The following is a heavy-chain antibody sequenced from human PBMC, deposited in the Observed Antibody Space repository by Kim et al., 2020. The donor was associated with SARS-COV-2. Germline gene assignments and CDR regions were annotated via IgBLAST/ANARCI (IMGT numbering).Heavy chain of an antibody. J-gene: IGHJ6*02. CDR3: ASARSYYYYAMDV. D-gene: IGHD6-6*01. Sequence: YSPSLKSRVTISVDTSKNQFSLKLSSVTAADTAVYYCASARSYYYYAMDVWGQGTTVTVSS. V-gene: IGHV4-59*01.